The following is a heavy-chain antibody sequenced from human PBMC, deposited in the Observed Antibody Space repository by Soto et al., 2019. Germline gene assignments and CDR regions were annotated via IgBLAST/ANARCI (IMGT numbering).Heavy chain of an antibody. J-gene: IGHJ4*02. CDR1: GYTFTSYD. CDR2: MNPNSGNT. Sequence: QVQLVQSGAEVKKPGASVKVSCKASGYTFTSYDINWVRQATGQGLEWMGWMNPNSGNTGYAQKFQVRVTMTRNTSISTADMELSRLRSEHTAVYYCARGITIFGVVPGWGQGTLVTVSS. CDR3: ARGITIFGVVPG. D-gene: IGHD3-3*01. V-gene: IGHV1-8*01.